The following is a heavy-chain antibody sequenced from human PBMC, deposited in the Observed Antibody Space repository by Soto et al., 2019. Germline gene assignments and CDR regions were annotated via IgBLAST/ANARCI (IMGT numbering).Heavy chain of an antibody. V-gene: IGHV4-61*01. CDR1: GGSVSSGSYY. J-gene: IGHJ3*02. CDR3: ARALYYYDSSGYYADAFDI. Sequence: PSETLSLTCTVSGGSVSSGSYYWSWLRQPPGKGLEWIGYIYYSGSTNNNPSLKSRVTISVDTSKNQFSLKLSSVTAADTAVYYCARALYYYDSSGYYADAFDIWGQGTMVTVSS. CDR2: IYYSGST. D-gene: IGHD3-22*01.